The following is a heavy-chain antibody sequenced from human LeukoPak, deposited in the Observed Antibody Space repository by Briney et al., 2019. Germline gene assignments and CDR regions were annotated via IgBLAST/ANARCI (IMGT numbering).Heavy chain of an antibody. CDR3: ARGRAAGPYYYYYYMDV. CDR2: IYYSGST. CDR1: GGSISSSSYY. D-gene: IGHD6-13*01. J-gene: IGHJ6*03. V-gene: IGHV4-39*07. Sequence: SETLSLTCTVSGGSISSSSYYWGWIRQPPGKGLEWIGSIYYSGSTYYNPSLKSRVTISVDTSKNQFSLKLSSVTAADTAVYYCARGRAAGPYYYYYYMDVWGKGTTVTVS.